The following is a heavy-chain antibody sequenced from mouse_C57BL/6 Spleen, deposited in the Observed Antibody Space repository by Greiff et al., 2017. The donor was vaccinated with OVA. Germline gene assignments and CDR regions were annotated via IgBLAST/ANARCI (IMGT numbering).Heavy chain of an antibody. Sequence: QVQLQQPGAELVKPGASVKMSCKASGYTFPSYWITWVKQRPGQGLEWIGDIYPVSGSTNYTEKFKSKATLTVDTSSSTAYMQLSSLTSEDSAVDYCARSPYDYDYAMDYWGQGTSVTVSS. J-gene: IGHJ4*01. CDR2: IYPVSGST. D-gene: IGHD2-4*01. V-gene: IGHV1-55*01. CDR1: GYTFPSYW. CDR3: ARSPYDYDYAMDY.